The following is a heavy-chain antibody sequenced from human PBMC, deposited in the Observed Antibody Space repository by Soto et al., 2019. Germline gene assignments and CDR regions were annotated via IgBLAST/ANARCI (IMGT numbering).Heavy chain of an antibody. V-gene: IGHV2-70*13. D-gene: IGHD3-16*02. CDR3: AQSPSIVGKFDS. J-gene: IGHJ4*02. Sequence: SGPTLVNPTQTLTLTCTFSGFSLSPSGMCVSWIRQPPGKALEWLALIDWDDDKYYSTSLKTRLTISQDTSKNQVVLTMTNMDPVDTGTYYCAQSPSIVGKFDSRGQGIPVTLSS. CDR2: IDWDDDK. CDR1: GFSLSPSGMC.